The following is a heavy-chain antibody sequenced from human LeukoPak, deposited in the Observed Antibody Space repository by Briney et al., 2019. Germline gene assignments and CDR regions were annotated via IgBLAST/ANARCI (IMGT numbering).Heavy chain of an antibody. CDR1: GGSISSSSYY. V-gene: IGHV4-39*01. J-gene: IGHJ3*02. CDR3: ARLYGSGNYAFDT. D-gene: IGHD3-10*01. CDR2: IYYSGST. Sequence: SETLSLTCTVSGGSISSSSYYWGWIRQPPGKGLEWFGSIYYSGSTYYNPSLKSRVTISVDTSNNQFSLKLSSVTATDTAVYYCARLYGSGNYAFDTWGQGTMVTVSS.